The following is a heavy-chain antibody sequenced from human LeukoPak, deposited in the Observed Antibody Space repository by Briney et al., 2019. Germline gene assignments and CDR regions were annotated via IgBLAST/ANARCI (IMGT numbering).Heavy chain of an antibody. D-gene: IGHD4-11*01. V-gene: IGHV4-34*01. CDR1: GGSFSGYY. CDR2: INHSGST. J-gene: IGHJ4*02. Sequence: SETLSLTCAVYGGSFSGYYWSRIRQPPGKGLEWIGEINHSGSTNYSPSLKCRVTISVDTSKNQFSLKLSSVTAADTAVYYCARSPGATVASSFDYWGQGTLVTVSS. CDR3: ARSPGATVASSFDY.